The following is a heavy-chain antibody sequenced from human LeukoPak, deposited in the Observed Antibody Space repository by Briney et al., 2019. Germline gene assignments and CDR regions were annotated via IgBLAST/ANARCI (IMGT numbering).Heavy chain of an antibody. J-gene: IGHJ4*02. Sequence: WGSLRLSCAVSGFTFSSYWMHWVRQAPGKGLVWVSRINSDGSSTNYADSVKGRFTISRDNAKNTLYLQMNSLRAEDAAVYYCGTDMVKGYWGQGTLLSVAS. D-gene: IGHD2-21*01. CDR2: INSDGSST. V-gene: IGHV3-74*01. CDR1: GFTFSSYW. CDR3: GTDMVKGY.